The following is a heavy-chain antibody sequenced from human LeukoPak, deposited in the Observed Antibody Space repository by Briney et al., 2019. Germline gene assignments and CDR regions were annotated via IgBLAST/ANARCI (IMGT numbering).Heavy chain of an antibody. CDR1: GGSISSSSYY. D-gene: IGHD6-19*01. CDR2: IYYSGST. Sequence: PSETLSLTCTVSGGSISSSSYYWGWIRQPPGKGLEWIGSIYYSGSTYYNPSLKSRVTISVDTSKSQFSLKLSSVTAADTAVYYCASIAVAGPARLDYWGQGTLVTVSS. V-gene: IGHV4-39*01. J-gene: IGHJ4*02. CDR3: ASIAVAGPARLDY.